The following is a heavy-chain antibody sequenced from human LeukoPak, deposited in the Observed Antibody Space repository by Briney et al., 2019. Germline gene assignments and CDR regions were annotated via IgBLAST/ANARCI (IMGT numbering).Heavy chain of an antibody. Sequence: SETLSLTRTVSGGSISSYYWSWIRQPPGKGLEWIGYIYYSGSTNYNPSPKSRVTISVDTSKNQFSLKLSSVTAADTAVYYCASVQAYYYDSSGPDAFDIWGQGTMVTVSS. CDR2: IYYSGST. D-gene: IGHD3-22*01. V-gene: IGHV4-59*01. J-gene: IGHJ3*02. CDR1: GGSISSYY. CDR3: ASVQAYYYDSSGPDAFDI.